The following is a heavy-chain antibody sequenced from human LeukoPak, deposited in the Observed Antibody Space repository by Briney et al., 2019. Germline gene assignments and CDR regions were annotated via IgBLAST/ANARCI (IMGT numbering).Heavy chain of an antibody. D-gene: IGHD4/OR15-4a*01. Sequence: PGGSLRLSCAASGFTFSNAWMSWVRQAPGKGLEWVANIKEDGSETYYVDSVKGRFTISRDNAKNSLDLQMNSLRDEDTAVYYCARRKEVQTTFDYWGQGTLVIVSS. CDR2: IKEDGSET. CDR3: ARRKEVQTTFDY. CDR1: GFTFSNAW. V-gene: IGHV3-7*01. J-gene: IGHJ4*02.